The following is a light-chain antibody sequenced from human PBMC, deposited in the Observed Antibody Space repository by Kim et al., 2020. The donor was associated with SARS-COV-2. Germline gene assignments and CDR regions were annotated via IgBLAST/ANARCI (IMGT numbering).Light chain of an antibody. J-gene: IGKJ4*01. CDR3: QQYNDWPPLT. V-gene: IGKV3-15*01. CDR1: QRVSSN. Sequence: SPVEDATLSGRASQRVSSNLAGYQQKPGQAPRLLVYGAATSATGVPARFSGSESGTEFTLTISSLQSEDFAVYYCQQYNDWPPLTFGGGTKVDIK. CDR2: GAA.